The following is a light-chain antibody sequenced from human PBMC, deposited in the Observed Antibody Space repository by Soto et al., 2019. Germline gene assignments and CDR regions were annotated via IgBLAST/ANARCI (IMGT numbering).Light chain of an antibody. CDR2: RTN. J-gene: IGLJ2*01. V-gene: IGLV1-47*01. CDR3: AAWDASPSGHVG. CDR1: SSNIGINF. Sequence: QSVLPQPPSASGTPGQRVTISCSGSSSNIGINFVYWYQQLPGTAPKLLISRTNQRPSGVPDRFSGTKSGTSAALAIRGLRSEDEADNYCAAWDASPSGHVGVGGGTKLTVL.